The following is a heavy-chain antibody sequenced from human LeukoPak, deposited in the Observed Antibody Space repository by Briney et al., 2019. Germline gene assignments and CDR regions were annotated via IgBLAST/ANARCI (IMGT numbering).Heavy chain of an antibody. J-gene: IGHJ5*02. V-gene: IGHV3-73*01. D-gene: IGHD1-26*01. CDR3: TRHREIVGATISVA. CDR2: IRSKANSYAT. Sequence: PGGSLRLSCAASGFTFSGSAMHWVRQASGKGLEWVGRIRSKANSYATAYAASVKGRFTIPRDDSKNTAYLQMNSLKTEDTAVYYCTRHREIVGATISVAWGQGTLVTVSS. CDR1: GFTFSGSA.